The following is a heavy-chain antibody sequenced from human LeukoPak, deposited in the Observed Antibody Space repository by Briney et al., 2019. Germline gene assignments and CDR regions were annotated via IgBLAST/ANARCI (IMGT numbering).Heavy chain of an antibody. V-gene: IGHV1-2*02. D-gene: IGHD6-13*01. Sequence: ASVKVSCKASGYTFTGHYMHWVRQAPGQGLEWMGWIDAKSGGTKYAQRFQGRVTMTRDTSINTGYMELSSLTSDDTDVYYCARWRGYSSGWSGPFDDWGQGTLVTVSS. J-gene: IGHJ4*02. CDR3: ARWRGYSSGWSGPFDD. CDR1: GYTFTGHY. CDR2: IDAKSGGT.